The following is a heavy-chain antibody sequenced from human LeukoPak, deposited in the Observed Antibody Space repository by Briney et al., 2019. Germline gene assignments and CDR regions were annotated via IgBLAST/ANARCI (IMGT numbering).Heavy chain of an antibody. CDR3: ARVAVLWFGESYYDY. J-gene: IGHJ4*02. D-gene: IGHD3-10*01. V-gene: IGHV1-2*02. CDR1: GYTFTGYY. CDR2: INPNSGGT. Sequence: ASVKVSCKASGYTFTGYYMHWVRQAPGQGLEWMGWINPNSGGTNYAQKFQGRVTMTRGTSISTAYMELSRLRSDDTAVYYCARVAVLWFGESYYDYWGQGTLVTVSS.